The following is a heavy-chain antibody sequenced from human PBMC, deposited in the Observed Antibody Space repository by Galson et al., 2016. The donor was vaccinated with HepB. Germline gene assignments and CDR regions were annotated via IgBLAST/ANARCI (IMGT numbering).Heavy chain of an antibody. Sequence: SETLSLTCTVSGASISIYYWNWVRQSPGGRLEWIGYISYGGSPDYNPPLTSRVTISQDTSKNQFSLKLTSGTAADTSISYCARDGARGPGERYLDLWGRGTLVTVSS. D-gene: IGHD3-16*01. CDR2: ISYGGSP. J-gene: IGHJ2*01. CDR3: ARDGARGPGERYLDL. CDR1: GASISIYY. V-gene: IGHV4-59*01.